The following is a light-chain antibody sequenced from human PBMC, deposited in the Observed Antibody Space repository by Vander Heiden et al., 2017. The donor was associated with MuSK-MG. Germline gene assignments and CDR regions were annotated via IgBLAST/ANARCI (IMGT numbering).Light chain of an antibody. V-gene: IGKV4-1*01. CDR2: WAS. CDR1: QSVVYSSNNKNY. Sequence: DIVMTQYPEPLAWSLGERATINCKCSQSVVYSSNNKNYLAWYQQKPGQPPKLLIYWASTRESGVPDRFSGSGSGTDFTLTISSLQAEDVAVYYCQQDYSTPITFGQGTRLEIK. CDR3: QQDYSTPIT. J-gene: IGKJ5*01.